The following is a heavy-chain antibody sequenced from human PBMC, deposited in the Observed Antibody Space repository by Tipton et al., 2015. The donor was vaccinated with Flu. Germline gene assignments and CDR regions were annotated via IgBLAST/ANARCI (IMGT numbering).Heavy chain of an antibody. D-gene: IGHD3-3*01. J-gene: IGHJ6*03. CDR3: ARDGPEWNYFAYMDV. V-gene: IGHV3-33*01. Sequence: SLRLSCAASGFTFSIFGMHWVRQSPGKGLEWLAFIWYDESKKYYADSVKGRFTVSRDDSENTVFLQMDSLRAEDTAVYYCARDGPEWNYFAYMDVWGKGTTVTVS. CDR2: IWYDESKK. CDR1: GFTFSIFG.